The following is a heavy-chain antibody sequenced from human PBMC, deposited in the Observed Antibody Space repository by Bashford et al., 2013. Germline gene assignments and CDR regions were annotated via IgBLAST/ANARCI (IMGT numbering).Heavy chain of an antibody. J-gene: IGHJ6*02. CDR2: INHGGNT. Sequence: SETLSLTCAVSGDSFSGYYWNWIRQSPGKGLEWIGEINHGGNTNYNPSLKSRVTISVATSKNQFSLELSSVTAADTAVYYCGGASGGXGQTIRAYYFLYGVRASWGQGDPRSPSP. V-gene: IGHV4-34*01. CDR1: GDSFSGYY. CDR3: GGASGGXGQTIRAYYFLYGVRAS. D-gene: IGHD2/OR15-2a*01.